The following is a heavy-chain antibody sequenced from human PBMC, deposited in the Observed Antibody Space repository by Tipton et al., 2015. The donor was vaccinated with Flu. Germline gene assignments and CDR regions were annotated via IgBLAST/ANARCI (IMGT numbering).Heavy chain of an antibody. J-gene: IGHJ6*02. CDR3: AKEEGYCSSTSCQITYYYYGMDV. Sequence: GSLRHSCAASGFTFSSYGMHWVRQAPGKGLEWVAFIRYDGSNKYYADAVKGRFTISRDNSKNTLYLQMNSLRAEDTAVYYCAKEEGYCSSTSCQITYYYYGMDVWGQGTTVTVSS. V-gene: IGHV3-30*02. D-gene: IGHD2-2*01. CDR2: IRYDGSNK. CDR1: GFTFSSYG.